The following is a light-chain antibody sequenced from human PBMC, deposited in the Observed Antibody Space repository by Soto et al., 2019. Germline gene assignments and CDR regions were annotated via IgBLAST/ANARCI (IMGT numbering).Light chain of an antibody. J-gene: IGKJ4*01. Sequence: ERQMTQSPASLSVSVGDRATLTCRASQSVSSNLAWYQQKPGQAPKLLIYGASTRPTGIPSRFSGSGSGTDFTLTISSLQSEDFAAYYCQQNNICPPTFGRGTKVDIK. CDR1: QSVSSN. CDR2: GAS. V-gene: IGKV3-15*01. CDR3: QQNNICPPT.